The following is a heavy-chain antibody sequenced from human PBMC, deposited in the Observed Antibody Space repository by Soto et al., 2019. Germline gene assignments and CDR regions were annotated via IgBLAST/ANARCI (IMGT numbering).Heavy chain of an antibody. Sequence: GGSLRLSCAASGFVFRSYWMSWVRQAPGKGLEWVANINQDGSEKYYVDSVRGRFIISRDNAENSLYLQMNSLRAEDTALYYSARDGVAAGLYLDNWGQGTLVTVSS. CDR1: GFVFRSYW. CDR3: ARDGVAAGLYLDN. CDR2: INQDGSEK. V-gene: IGHV3-7*01. D-gene: IGHD6-19*01. J-gene: IGHJ4*02.